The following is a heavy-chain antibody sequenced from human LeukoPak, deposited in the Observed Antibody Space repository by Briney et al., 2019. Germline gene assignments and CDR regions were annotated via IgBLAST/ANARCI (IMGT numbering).Heavy chain of an antibody. CDR1: GYTFTVYY. J-gene: IGHJ4*02. CDR3: ARANANYFDY. Sequence: ASVTVSCKTSGYTFTVYYLHWVRQAPGQGLEWMGWLIPNNGGTNYAQKFQGRVTMTRDTSISTAFMELSRLRSDDTAIYYCARANANYFDYWGQGTLVTVSS. CDR2: LIPNNGGT. V-gene: IGHV1-2*02.